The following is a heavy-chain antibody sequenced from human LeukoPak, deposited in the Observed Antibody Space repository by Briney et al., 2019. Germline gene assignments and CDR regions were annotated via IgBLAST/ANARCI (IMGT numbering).Heavy chain of an antibody. V-gene: IGHV4-34*01. CDR3: AIDDHSSGWYRFDY. CDR2: INHSGST. J-gene: IGHJ4*02. CDR1: GGSFSGYY. D-gene: IGHD6-19*01. Sequence: PSETLSLTCAAYGGSFSGYYWSWIRQPPGKGLEWIGEINHSGSTNYNPSLKSRVTISVDTSKNQFSLKLSSVTAADTAVYYCAIDDHSSGWYRFDYWGQGTLVTVSS.